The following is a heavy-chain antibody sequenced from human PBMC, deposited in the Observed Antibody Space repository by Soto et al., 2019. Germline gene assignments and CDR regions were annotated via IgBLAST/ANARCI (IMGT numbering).Heavy chain of an antibody. CDR2: ISSSSSYI. V-gene: IGHV3-21*04. CDR3: AKGYLGGWYSAFDI. Sequence: GGSLRLSCAASGFTFSSYSMNWARQAPGKGLEWVSSISSSSSYIYYADSVKGRFTISRDNAKNSLYLQMNSLRAEDTALYYCAKGYLGGWYSAFDIWGQGTMVTVSS. J-gene: IGHJ3*02. CDR1: GFTFSSYS. D-gene: IGHD6-19*01.